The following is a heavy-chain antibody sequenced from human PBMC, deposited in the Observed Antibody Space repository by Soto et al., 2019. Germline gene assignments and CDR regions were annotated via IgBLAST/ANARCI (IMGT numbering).Heavy chain of an antibody. D-gene: IGHD3-3*01. Sequence: ASVKVSCKVSGYTLTELSMHWVRQAPGKGLEWMGGFDPEDGETIYAQKFQGRVTTTEDTSTDTAYMELSSLRSEDTAVYYCATSGYYDFWSGYYRWWRTPSYYYYYGMDVWGQGTTVTVSS. J-gene: IGHJ6*02. V-gene: IGHV1-24*01. CDR2: FDPEDGET. CDR1: GYTLTELS. CDR3: ATSGYYDFWSGYYRWWRTPSYYYYYGMDV.